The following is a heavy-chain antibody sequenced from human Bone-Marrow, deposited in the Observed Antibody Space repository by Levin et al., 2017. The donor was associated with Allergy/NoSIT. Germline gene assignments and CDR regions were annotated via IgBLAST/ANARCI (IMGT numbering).Heavy chain of an antibody. D-gene: IGHD3-3*01. Sequence: PGESLKISCAASGFTFSNYVLHWVRQAPGKGLEWVALMPHDGGESQYADSVKGRFTVSRDNSKNTVSLQLNSLRLDDTAVYHCVKSKTTPGWSAYSRPYHSYGLDVWGQGTTVIVSS. CDR1: GFTFSNYV. J-gene: IGHJ6*02. V-gene: IGHV3-30*18. CDR2: MPHDGGES. CDR3: VKSKTTPGWSAYSRPYHSYGLDV.